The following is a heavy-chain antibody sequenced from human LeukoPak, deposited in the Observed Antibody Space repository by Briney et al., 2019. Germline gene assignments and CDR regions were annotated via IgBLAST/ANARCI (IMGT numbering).Heavy chain of an antibody. CDR1: GFTFSSYG. D-gene: IGHD2-8*02. J-gene: IGHJ3*01. CDR2: IHQDGVDK. CDR3: ARDSTGWQANAYDV. V-gene: IGHV3-7*01. Sequence: GGSLRLSCAASGFTFSSYGMHWVRQAPGKGLEWVANIHQDGVDKDYVDSVAGRFTISRDNAKNSVYLEMNNLRVEDTAVYYCARDSTGWQANAYDVWGQGTMVTVSS.